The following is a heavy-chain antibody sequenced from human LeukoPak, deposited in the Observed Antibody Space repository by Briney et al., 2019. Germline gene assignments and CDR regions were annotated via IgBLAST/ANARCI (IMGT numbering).Heavy chain of an antibody. CDR2: ISSSSSYS. CDR1: GIPFSDYY. Sequence: GRSLRISCIVPGIPFSDYYMNWIRQAPGKGPEWISYISSSSSYSDYADSVKGRFTISRDNAKSALYLQLNSLRLEDTAVYYCAAGTAADFWGQGTLVTVSS. J-gene: IGHJ4*02. D-gene: IGHD6-13*01. V-gene: IGHV3-11*03. CDR3: AAGTAADF.